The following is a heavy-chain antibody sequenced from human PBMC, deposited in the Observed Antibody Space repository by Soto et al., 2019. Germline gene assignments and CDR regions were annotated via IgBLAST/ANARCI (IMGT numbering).Heavy chain of an antibody. V-gene: IGHV3-30*18. CDR3: AKDLSSSGNNNCFAP. CDR1: GFTFSSYG. Sequence: PGGSLRRSCAGSGFTFSSYGIHWIRQAPGKGLEWVAVISYDGSNKDYADSVKGRFTISRDNSKNTLYLQMNSLRAEDTAVYYGAKDLSSSGNNNCFAPWGQGTLVTVPS. J-gene: IGHJ5*02. D-gene: IGHD6-13*01. CDR2: ISYDGSNK.